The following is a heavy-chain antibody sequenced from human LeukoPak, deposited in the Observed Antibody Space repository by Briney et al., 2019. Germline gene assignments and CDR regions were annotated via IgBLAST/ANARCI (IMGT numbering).Heavy chain of an antibody. CDR3: ARGGPFQSSSWTVYYFDY. J-gene: IGHJ4*02. CDR1: GYTFTNYG. D-gene: IGHD6-13*01. CDR2: ISPYNGNT. Sequence: ASVKVSCKASGYTFTNYGVSWVRQAPGQGLEWTGWISPYNGNTNSAQKLQGRVTMTTDTSTSTAYMDLRSLRSDDTAVYYCARGGPFQSSSWTVYYFDYWGQGTLVTVSS. V-gene: IGHV1-18*01.